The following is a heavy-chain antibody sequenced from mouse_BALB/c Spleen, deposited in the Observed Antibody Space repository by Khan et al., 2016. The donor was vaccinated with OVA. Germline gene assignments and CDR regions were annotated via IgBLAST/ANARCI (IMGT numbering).Heavy chain of an antibody. CDR3: ARDRWLLRAMDY. CDR1: GFTFTDYY. CDR2: IRNKDNGYTI. D-gene: IGHD2-3*01. Sequence: EVELVESGGGLVQTGGSLRLSCATSGFTFTDYYMSWVRQPPGKALEWLGFIRNKDNGYTIEYSASVKGRFTISSDNSQSILYLQMNTLRAEDSATYYCARDRWLLRAMDYWGQGTSVTVSS. J-gene: IGHJ4*01. V-gene: IGHV7-3*02.